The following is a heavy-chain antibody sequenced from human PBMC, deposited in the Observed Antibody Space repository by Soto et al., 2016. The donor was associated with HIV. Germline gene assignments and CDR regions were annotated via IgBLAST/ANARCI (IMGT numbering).Heavy chain of an antibody. CDR3: ARDTPTNYYDSSGYYYF. Sequence: EVQLVESGGGLVQPGGSLRLSCAASGFTFSSYWMHWVRQAPGKGPVWVARINSDGSTTNYADFVKGRFTISRDNAKNTLYLQMNSLRAEDTAVYYCARDTPTNYYDSSGYYYFWGQGTLVSVSS. D-gene: IGHD3-22*01. CDR2: INSDGSTT. J-gene: IGHJ4*02. V-gene: IGHV3-74*01. CDR1: GFTFSSYW.